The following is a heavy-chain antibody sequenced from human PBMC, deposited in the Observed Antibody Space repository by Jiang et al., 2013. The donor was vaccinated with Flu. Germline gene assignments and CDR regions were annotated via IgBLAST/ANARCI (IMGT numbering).Heavy chain of an antibody. V-gene: IGHV3-7*03. CDR1: GFTFSSYW. J-gene: IGHJ4*02. D-gene: IGHD3-22*01. CDR3: VIGGRYYDSSGYYPDFDY. CDR2: IKQDGSEK. Sequence: GLVQPGGSLRLSCAASGFTFSSYWMSWVRQAPGKGLEWVANIKQDGSEKYYVDSVKGRFTISRDNAKNSLYLQMNSLRAEDTAVYYCVIGGRYYDSSGYYPDFDYWGQGTLVTVSS.